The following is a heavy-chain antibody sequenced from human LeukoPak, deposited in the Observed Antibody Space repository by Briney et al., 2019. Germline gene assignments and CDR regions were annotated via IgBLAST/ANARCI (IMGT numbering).Heavy chain of an antibody. CDR2: IYYSGST. Sequence: SQTLSLTCTVSDGSISSGDYYWSWIRQPPGKGLEWIGYIYYSGSTYYNPSLKSRVTISVDTSKNQFSLKLSSVTAADTAVYYCAREYLAVAGNWYFDLWGRGTLVTVSS. CDR1: DGSISSGDYY. CDR3: AREYLAVAGNWYFDL. D-gene: IGHD6-19*01. J-gene: IGHJ2*01. V-gene: IGHV4-30-4*01.